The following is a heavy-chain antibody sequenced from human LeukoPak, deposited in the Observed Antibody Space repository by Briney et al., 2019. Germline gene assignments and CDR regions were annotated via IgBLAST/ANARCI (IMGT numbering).Heavy chain of an antibody. Sequence: GGSLRLSCVASAFTVSDNYMTWIRQAPGQGPEWVSTIYDAGSTYYADSVKGRFTISRDNSKKSVYLQMNSLRADDTAVYYCARGRDGSHWGGFDIWGRGTTVTVSS. D-gene: IGHD5-24*01. CDR2: IYDAGST. CDR3: ARGRDGSHWGGFDI. CDR1: AFTVSDNY. V-gene: IGHV3-53*01. J-gene: IGHJ3*02.